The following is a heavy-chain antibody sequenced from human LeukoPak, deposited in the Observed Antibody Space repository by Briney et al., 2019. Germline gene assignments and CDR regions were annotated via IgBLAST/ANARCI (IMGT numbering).Heavy chain of an antibody. D-gene: IGHD6-19*01. CDR1: GGSISSGGYY. CDR3: ARGVAGMNFDY. V-gene: IGHV4-31*03. J-gene: IGHJ4*02. CDR2: IYYSGST. Sequence: PSETLSLTCTVSGGSISSGGYYWSWIRQHPGKGLEWIGYIYYSGSTYYNPSLKSRVAISVDTFKNQFSLKLSSVTAADTAVYYCARGVAGMNFDYWGQGTLVTVSS.